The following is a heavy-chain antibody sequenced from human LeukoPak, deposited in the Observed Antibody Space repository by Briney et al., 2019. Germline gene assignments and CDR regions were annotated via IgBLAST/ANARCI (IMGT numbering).Heavy chain of an antibody. CDR2: ISHSGGAST. V-gene: IGHV3-23*01. D-gene: IGHD4-11*01. CDR3: AKDGNYGTSHYFDY. Sequence: GGSLRLSCVASGFTFSNYAMSWVRQAPGQGLEWVSFISHSGGASTYFADSVRGRFTISRDNSKNTLYLQMNTLRGDDTAVYYCAKDGNYGTSHYFDYWGQGTLVTVSS. J-gene: IGHJ4*02. CDR1: GFTFSNYA.